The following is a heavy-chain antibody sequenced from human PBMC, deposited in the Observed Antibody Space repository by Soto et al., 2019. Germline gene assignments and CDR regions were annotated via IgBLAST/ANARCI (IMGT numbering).Heavy chain of an antibody. CDR3: ARGRADYYYYGMDV. CDR1: GYTFTSYD. V-gene: IGHV1-8*01. CDR2: MNPNSGNT. J-gene: IGHJ6*02. Sequence: ASVKVSCKASGYTFTSYDINWVRQATGQGLEWMGWMNPNSGNTGYAQKFQGRVTMTRNTSISTAYMELSSLRSDDTAVYYCARGRADYYYYGMDVWGQGTTVTVSS.